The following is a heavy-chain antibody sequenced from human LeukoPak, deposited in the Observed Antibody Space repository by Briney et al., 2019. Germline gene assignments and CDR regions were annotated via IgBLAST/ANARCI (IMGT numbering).Heavy chain of an antibody. V-gene: IGHV1-24*01. CDR1: GYTLTELS. J-gene: IGHJ4*02. D-gene: IGHD3-22*01. CDR2: FDPEDGET. Sequence: ASVKVSCKVSGYTLTELSMHWVRQAPGKGLEWMGGFDPEDGETIYAQKFQGRVTMTEDTSTDTAYMELSSLRSEDTAVYYCAATLLDSSGYYVWGQGTLVTLSS. CDR3: AATLLDSSGYYV.